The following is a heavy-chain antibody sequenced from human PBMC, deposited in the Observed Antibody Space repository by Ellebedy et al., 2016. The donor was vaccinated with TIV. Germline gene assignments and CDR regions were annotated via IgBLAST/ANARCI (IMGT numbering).Heavy chain of an antibody. D-gene: IGHD6-19*01. Sequence: GESLKISCAASGFTFSSHTMNWVRQAPGKGLEWISMIDGSSTSIYYADSVRGRFTISRDNAKNSVDLQMDSLRGEDTAVYYCAREGDQWLLADYWGQGTLVTVSS. V-gene: IGHV3-21*01. J-gene: IGHJ4*02. CDR3: AREGDQWLLADY. CDR2: IDGSSTSI. CDR1: GFTFSSHT.